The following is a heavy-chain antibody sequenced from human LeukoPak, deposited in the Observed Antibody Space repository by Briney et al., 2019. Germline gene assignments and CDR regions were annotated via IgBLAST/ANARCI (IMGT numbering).Heavy chain of an antibody. V-gene: IGHV3-23*01. CDR1: GFTFSSYA. CDR3: AKGDQITIFGVVTEDAFDI. Sequence: PGGSLRLSCAASGFTFSSYAMSWVRQAPGKGLEWVSAISGSGGSIYYADSVKGRFTISRDNSKNTLYLQMNSLRAEDTAVYYCAKGDQITIFGVVTEDAFDIWGQGTMVTVSS. J-gene: IGHJ3*02. D-gene: IGHD3-3*01. CDR2: ISGSGGSI.